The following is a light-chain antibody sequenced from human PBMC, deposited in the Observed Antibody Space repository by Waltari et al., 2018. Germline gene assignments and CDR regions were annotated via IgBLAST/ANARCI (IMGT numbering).Light chain of an antibody. CDR3: AAWDDSLDGNWV. CDR2: NNN. J-gene: IGLJ3*02. V-gene: IGLV1-44*01. Sequence: QSVLTQPPSASGTPGQRVTISCSGRRSNVGIKPVNWYQQLPGTAPKLLIYNNNQRPSEVPDRFSGSKSGTSASLAISGLQSEDEADYYCAAWDDSLDGNWVFGGGTKLTVL. CDR1: RSNVGIKP.